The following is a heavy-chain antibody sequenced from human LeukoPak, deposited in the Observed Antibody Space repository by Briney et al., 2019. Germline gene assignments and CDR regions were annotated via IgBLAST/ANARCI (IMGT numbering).Heavy chain of an antibody. CDR1: GFTFSSYS. V-gene: IGHV3-48*01. D-gene: IGHD3-3*01. CDR2: ISSSSSTI. Sequence: GGSLRLSCAASGFTFSSYSMNWVRQAPGKGLEWVSYISSSSSTIYYADSVKGRFTISRDNAKNSLYLQMNSLRAEDTAVYYCAREKIWSGPNWFDPWGREPWSPSPQ. CDR3: AREKIWSGPNWFDP. J-gene: IGHJ5*02.